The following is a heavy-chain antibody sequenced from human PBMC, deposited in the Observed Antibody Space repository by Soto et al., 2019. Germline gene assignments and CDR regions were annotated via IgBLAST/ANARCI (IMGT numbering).Heavy chain of an antibody. J-gene: IGHJ1*01. CDR1: GGSISRSNW. CDR2: IYHSGST. CDR3: ARALLDCSGGSCYSAEYFQH. V-gene: IGHV4-4*02. Sequence: KPSETLSLTCAVSGGSISRSNWWSWVRQPPGKGLEWIGEIYHSGSTNYNPSLKSRVTISVDKSKNQFSLKLSSVTAADTAVYYCARALLDCSGGSCYSAEYFQHWGQGTLVTVSS. D-gene: IGHD2-15*01.